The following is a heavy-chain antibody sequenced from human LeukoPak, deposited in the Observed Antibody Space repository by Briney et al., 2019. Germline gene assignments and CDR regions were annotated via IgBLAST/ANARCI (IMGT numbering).Heavy chain of an antibody. CDR3: ARDGPYCSSTSCPFDI. Sequence: SETLSLTCTVSGGSISSGGYYWSWIRQPPGKGLEWIGYIYHSGSTYYNPSLKSRVTISVDRSKNQFSLKLSSVTAADTAVYYCARDGPYCSSTSCPFDIWGQGTMVTVSS. D-gene: IGHD2-2*01. V-gene: IGHV4-30-2*01. J-gene: IGHJ3*02. CDR2: IYHSGST. CDR1: GGSISSGGYY.